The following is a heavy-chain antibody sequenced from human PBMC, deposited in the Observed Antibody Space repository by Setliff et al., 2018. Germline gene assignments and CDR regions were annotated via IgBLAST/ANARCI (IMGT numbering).Heavy chain of an antibody. D-gene: IGHD3-10*01. V-gene: IGHV4-59*01. Sequence: SETLSLTCTVSSGSINSYYWSWVRQSPGKGLEWIGFVHFGGDTNYNPSLKSRVTMSADTSNNQFSLNLRSVTAADTAVYFCARQPSSGAYYNPRPYYFDSWGQGTLGTVSS. J-gene: IGHJ4*02. CDR1: SGSINSYY. CDR3: ARQPSSGAYYNPRPYYFDS. CDR2: VHFGGDT.